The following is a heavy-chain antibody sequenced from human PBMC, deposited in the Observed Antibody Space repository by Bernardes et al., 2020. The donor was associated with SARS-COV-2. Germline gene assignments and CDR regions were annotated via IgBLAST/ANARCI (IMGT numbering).Heavy chain of an antibody. D-gene: IGHD3-3*01. J-gene: IGHJ3*02. CDR1: GYSISSGYY. V-gene: IGHV4-38-2*02. Sequence: SETLSLTCAVSGYSISSGYYWGWIRQPPGKGLEWIGSIYHSGSTYYNPSLKSRVTISVDTSKNQFSLKLSSVTAADTAVYYCAREKGITIFGVVINDAFDIWGQGTMVTVSS. CDR3: AREKGITIFGVVINDAFDI. CDR2: IYHSGST.